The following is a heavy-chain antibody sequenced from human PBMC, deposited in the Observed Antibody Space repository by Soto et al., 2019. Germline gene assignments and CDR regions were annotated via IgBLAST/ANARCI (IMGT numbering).Heavy chain of an antibody. J-gene: IGHJ5*02. Sequence: EASVKVSCKASGYTFTNYGISWVRQAPGQGLEWMGWINTYSGNTNHAQKLQGRVTMTTDTSTSTAYMELRSLRSDDTAMYYCARGVGSGTYYNQYNWFDPWGQGTLVTVSS. D-gene: IGHD3-10*01. CDR3: ARGVGSGTYYNQYNWFDP. V-gene: IGHV1-18*01. CDR2: INTYSGNT. CDR1: GYTFTNYG.